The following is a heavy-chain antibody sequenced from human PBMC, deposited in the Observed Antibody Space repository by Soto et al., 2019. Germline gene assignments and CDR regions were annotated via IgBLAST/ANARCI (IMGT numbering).Heavy chain of an antibody. Sequence: PGGSLRLSCAASGFTFSSYWMSWVRQAPGKGLEWVANIKQDGSEKYYVDSVKGRFTISRDNAKNSLYLQMNSLRAEDTAVYYCARGVMIAAAWYYGMDVWGQGTTVTV. CDR2: IKQDGSEK. D-gene: IGHD6-13*01. V-gene: IGHV3-7*03. CDR1: GFTFSSYW. J-gene: IGHJ6*02. CDR3: ARGVMIAAAWYYGMDV.